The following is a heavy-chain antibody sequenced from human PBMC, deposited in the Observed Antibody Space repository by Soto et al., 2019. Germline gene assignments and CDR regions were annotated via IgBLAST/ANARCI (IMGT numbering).Heavy chain of an antibody. CDR1: GYTFTDYY. Sequence: QVQLVQSGAEVKKPGASVKVSCKASGYTFTDYYIHWVRQAPGQGLEWMGMINPSGGSTDYAQKCRGRVTMTGDTSTCTVYMELSSLSAEDTAVYYCARPPGPGCIKAVCHPFDYWGQGTLVTVSS. J-gene: IGHJ4*02. D-gene: IGHD2-8*01. CDR3: ARPPGPGCIKAVCHPFDY. CDR2: INPSGGST. V-gene: IGHV1-46*01.